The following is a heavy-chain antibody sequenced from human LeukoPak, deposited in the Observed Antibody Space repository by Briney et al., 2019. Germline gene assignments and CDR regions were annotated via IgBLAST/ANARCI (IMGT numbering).Heavy chain of an antibody. CDR1: GFTFDDYG. D-gene: IGHD2-2*01. CDR3: ARHPCSSTSCTVDY. V-gene: IGHV3-20*01. Sequence: GGSLRLSCAASGFTFDDYGMSWVRQAPGKGLEWVSGINWNGGSTGYADSVKGRFTISRDNAKNSLYLQMNSLRAEDTALYHCARHPCSSTSCTVDYWGQGTLVTVSS. J-gene: IGHJ4*02. CDR2: INWNGGST.